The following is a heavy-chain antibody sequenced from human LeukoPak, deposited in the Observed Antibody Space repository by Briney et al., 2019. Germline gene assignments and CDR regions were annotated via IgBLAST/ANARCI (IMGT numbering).Heavy chain of an antibody. D-gene: IGHD6-19*01. CDR2: ISYDGSNE. CDR1: GFIFSNYG. CDR3: AKDLSGWFQYLQH. V-gene: IGHV3-30*18. J-gene: IGHJ1*01. Sequence: QAGGSLRLSCAASGFIFSNYGMHWVRQAPGKGLEWVAVISYDGSNESYADSVKGRFTISRDNSKNTLYLQMNGLRAEDTAVYYCAKDLSGWFQYLQHWGQGTLVTVSS.